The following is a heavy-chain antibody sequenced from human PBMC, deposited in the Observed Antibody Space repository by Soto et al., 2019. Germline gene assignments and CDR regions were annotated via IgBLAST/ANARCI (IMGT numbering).Heavy chain of an antibody. V-gene: IGHV1-46*01. CDR1: GYTFTSYY. J-gene: IGHJ6*02. CDR2: INPNDGST. CDR3: AREKRGGMDV. Sequence: QVQLVQSGAEVKKPGASVKVSSKASGYTFTSYYMHWVRQAPGQGLEWRGKINPNDGSTSYTQKFQGRVTMTRDTSTSTVYMELSSLRSEDTAVYYCAREKRGGMDVWGQGTTVTVSS.